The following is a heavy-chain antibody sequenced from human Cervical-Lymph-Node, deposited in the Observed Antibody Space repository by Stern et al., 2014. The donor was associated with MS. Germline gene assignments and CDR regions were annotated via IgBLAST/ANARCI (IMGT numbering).Heavy chain of an antibody. V-gene: IGHV3-21*01. CDR1: GFTFSHYS. Sequence: EVQLVESGGGLVKPGESLRLSCDASGFTFSHYSINWVRQAPGKGLEWISSIRNNSTHTSYADSVEARFTISRDSAKDSVSLHMVSLRAEDTAVYYCARARVGDYARSPHLDSWGQGTLVTVSS. CDR2: IRNNSTHT. D-gene: IGHD4-17*01. J-gene: IGHJ4*02. CDR3: ARARVGDYARSPHLDS.